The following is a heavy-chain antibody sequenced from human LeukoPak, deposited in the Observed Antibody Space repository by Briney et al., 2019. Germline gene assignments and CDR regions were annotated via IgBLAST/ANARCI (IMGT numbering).Heavy chain of an antibody. V-gene: IGHV1-69*06. CDR3: ARAVLGGTIIHHYYYYMDV. Sequence: GASVKVSCKASGGTFSSYAISWVRQAPGQGLEWMGGIIPIFGTANYAQKFQGRVTITADKSTSTAYMELRNLRSDDTAVYSCARAVLGGTIIHHYYYYMDVWGKGTTVTVSS. CDR1: GGTFSSYA. D-gene: IGHD1-7*01. J-gene: IGHJ6*03. CDR2: IIPIFGTA.